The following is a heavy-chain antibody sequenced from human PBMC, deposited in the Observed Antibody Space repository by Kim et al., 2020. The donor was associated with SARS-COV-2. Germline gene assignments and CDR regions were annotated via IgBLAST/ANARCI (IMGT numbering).Heavy chain of an antibody. CDR2: INHSGST. D-gene: IGHD1-7*01. CDR1: GGSFSGYY. J-gene: IGHJ4*02. CDR3: ARRAPAPKLFDY. V-gene: IGHV4-34*01. Sequence: SETLSLTCAVYGGSFSGYYWSWIRQPPGKGLEWIGEINHSGSTNYNPSLKSRVTISVDTSKNQFSLKLSSVTAADTAVYYCARRAPAPKLFDYWGQGTLVTVSS.